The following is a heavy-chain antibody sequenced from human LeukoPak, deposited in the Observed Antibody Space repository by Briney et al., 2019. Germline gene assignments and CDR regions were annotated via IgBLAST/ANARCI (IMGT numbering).Heavy chain of an antibody. J-gene: IGHJ3*02. CDR2: IYYSRST. CDR3: ARERVTSGYDGDAFDI. D-gene: IGHD5-12*01. CDR1: GGSISSGGYY. V-gene: IGHV4-31*03. Sequence: PSETLSLTCTVSGGSISSGGYYWSWIRQHPGKGLEWIGYIYYSRSTYYNPSLKSRVTISVDTSKNQFSLKLSSVTAADTAVYYCARERVTSGYDGDAFDIWGQGTMVTVSS.